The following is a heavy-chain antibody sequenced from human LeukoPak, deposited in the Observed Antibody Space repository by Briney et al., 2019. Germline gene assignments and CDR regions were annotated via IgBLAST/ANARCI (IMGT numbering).Heavy chain of an antibody. CDR1: GFTFSSYS. D-gene: IGHD1-26*01. V-gene: IGHV3-23*01. CDR3: AKGGSDYEDHGYSFGD. CDR2: ISSSGGNT. Sequence: GGSLRLSCAASGFTFSSYSMSWVRQAPGKGLEWVSAISSSGGNTYYADSVKGRLTISRDNSRNTPYLQMNSLRAEDTAVYYCAKGGSDYEDHGYSFGDGGQGALVTV. J-gene: IGHJ4*02.